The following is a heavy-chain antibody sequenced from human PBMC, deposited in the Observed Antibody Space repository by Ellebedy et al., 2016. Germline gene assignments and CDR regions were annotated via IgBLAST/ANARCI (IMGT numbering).Heavy chain of an antibody. Sequence: GGSLRLSCAASGFTFSSYSMNWVRQAPGKGLEWVLYISSSSSTIYYADSVKGRFTISRDNAKNSLYLQMNSLRDEDTAVYYCARCPGGITIFGVVTFFDYWGQGTLVTVSS. CDR1: GFTFSSYS. J-gene: IGHJ4*02. V-gene: IGHV3-48*02. CDR3: ARCPGGITIFGVVTFFDY. CDR2: ISSSSSTI. D-gene: IGHD3-3*01.